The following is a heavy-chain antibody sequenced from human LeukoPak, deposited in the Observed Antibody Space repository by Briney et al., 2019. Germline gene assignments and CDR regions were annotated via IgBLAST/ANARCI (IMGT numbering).Heavy chain of an antibody. CDR2: ISGSGGST. V-gene: IGHV3-23*01. J-gene: IGHJ5*02. CDR3: ARDTSSSWYQGWFDP. Sequence: PGGSLRLSCAASGFTFSGYAMSWVRQAPGKGLEWVSAISGSGGSTYYADSVKGRFTISRDNSKNTLYLQMNSLRAEDTAVYYCARDTSSSWYQGWFDPWGQGTLVTVSS. CDR1: GFTFSGYA. D-gene: IGHD6-13*01.